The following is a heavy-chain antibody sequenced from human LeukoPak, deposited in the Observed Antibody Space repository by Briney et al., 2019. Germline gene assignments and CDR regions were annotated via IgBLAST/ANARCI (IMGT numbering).Heavy chain of an antibody. CDR3: ARQFRFRGYSSSWYPTYYYYYMDV. CDR2: INHSGST. D-gene: IGHD6-13*01. J-gene: IGHJ6*03. CDR1: GGSFSGYY. Sequence: SETLSLTCAVYGGSFSGYYWSWIRQPPGKGLEWIGEINHSGSTNYNPSLKGRVTISVDTSKNQFSLKLSSVTAADTAVYYCARQFRFRGYSSSWYPTYYYYYMDVWGKGTTVTISS. V-gene: IGHV4-34*01.